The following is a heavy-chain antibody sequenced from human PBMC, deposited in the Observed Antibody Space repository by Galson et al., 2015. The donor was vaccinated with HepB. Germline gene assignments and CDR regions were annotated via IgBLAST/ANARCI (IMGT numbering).Heavy chain of an antibody. D-gene: IGHD2/OR15-2a*01. CDR2: FNPEDGEP. CDR1: GYTLSDLS. J-gene: IGHJ4*02. Sequence: SVKVSCKVSGYTLSDLSLHWVRQAPGKGPEWMGGFNPEDGEPIYAQKLQGRVILTEDTSTDTAYMELSSLTSEDTAMYYCATTSYDAAAYFFLLGIIHWGQGTLVSVSS. CDR3: ATTSYDAAAYFFLLGIIH. V-gene: IGHV1-24*01.